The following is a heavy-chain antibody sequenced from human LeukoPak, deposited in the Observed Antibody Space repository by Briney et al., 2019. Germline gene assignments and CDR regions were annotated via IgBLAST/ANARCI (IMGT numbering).Heavy chain of an antibody. J-gene: IGHJ3*02. CDR1: GFTFSSYA. V-gene: IGHV3-23*01. D-gene: IGHD3-3*01. CDR3: ARTYDFGRGPPGDAFDN. CDR2: ISGSGGST. Sequence: GGSLRLSCAASGFTFSSYAMSWVRQAPGKGLEWVSAISGSGGSTYYADSVQGRFTISRDNAQESVFLQMNSLRADDTAVYYCARTYDFGRGPPGDAFDNWGPGTLVTVSS.